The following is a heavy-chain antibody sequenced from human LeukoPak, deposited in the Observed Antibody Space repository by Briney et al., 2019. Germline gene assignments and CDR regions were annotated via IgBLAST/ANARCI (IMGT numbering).Heavy chain of an antibody. Sequence: GASVKVSCKASGYTFTTYGISWVRQAPGQGLEWMGWISAYSGSTNYAQNLQGRVTMTTDTSTSTAYMELRGLRSDDTAVYYCARHYGGTFFDYWGQGTLVTVSS. J-gene: IGHJ4*02. CDR1: GYTFTTYG. CDR3: ARHYGGTFFDY. CDR2: ISAYSGST. D-gene: IGHD4-23*01. V-gene: IGHV1-18*01.